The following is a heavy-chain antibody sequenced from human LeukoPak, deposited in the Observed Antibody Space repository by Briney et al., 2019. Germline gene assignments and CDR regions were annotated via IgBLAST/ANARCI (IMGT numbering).Heavy chain of an antibody. CDR3: AKDLGWELPAVSC. Sequence: GGSLRLSCVASGFTFEKYGMNWVRQAPGKGLEWLATIYGSGVSISYADSVKGRFAISRDNSNNTLYLQMNSLRAEDTAMYFCAKDLGWELPAVSCWGQGILVTVSS. CDR1: GFTFEKYG. CDR2: IYGSGVSI. D-gene: IGHD1-26*01. V-gene: IGHV3-23*01. J-gene: IGHJ4*02.